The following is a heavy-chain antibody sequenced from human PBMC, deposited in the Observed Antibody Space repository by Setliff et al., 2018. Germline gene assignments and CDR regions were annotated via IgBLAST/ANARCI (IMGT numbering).Heavy chain of an antibody. J-gene: IGHJ5*02. V-gene: IGHV4-61*09. Sequence: SETLSLTCTVSGDSISSRRNYWGWFRQPAGKGLEWIGQIFMSGSTDYDPSFESRVTISLDMSKNQFFLDLTSVTAADTGVYYCVRAPVYCSGDCYPRYFDAWGQGTLVAVSS. D-gene: IGHD2-21*01. CDR3: VRAPVYCSGDCYPRYFDA. CDR1: GDSISSRRNY. CDR2: IFMSGST.